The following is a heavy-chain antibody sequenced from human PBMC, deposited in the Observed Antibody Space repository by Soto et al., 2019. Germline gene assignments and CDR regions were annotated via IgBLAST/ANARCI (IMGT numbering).Heavy chain of an antibody. V-gene: IGHV1-18*01. CDR2: ISAYNGNT. CDR1: GYTFTSYG. J-gene: IGHJ5*02. Sequence: ASVKVSCKSSGYTFTSYGISWVRQAPGQGLEWMGWISAYNGNTNYAQKLQDRVTMTTDTSTSTAYMELRSLRSDDTAVYYCARDPVAGWFDPWGQGTLVTVSS. CDR3: ARDPVAGWFDP.